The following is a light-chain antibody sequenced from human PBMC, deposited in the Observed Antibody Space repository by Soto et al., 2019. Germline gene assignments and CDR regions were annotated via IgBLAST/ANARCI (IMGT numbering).Light chain of an antibody. CDR3: VAWDDRRNALV. J-gene: IGLJ3*02. CDR1: NSNIGSNT. CDR2: SSD. Sequence: QSVLIQPPSASGTPGQRVTISCSGRNSNIGSNTVSWYHQVPGTAPKVVIYSSDPRPSGVPGLLSATSTGTSASLVISGLQADDEGDYYCVAWDDRRNALVFGGGTKVTVL. V-gene: IGLV1-44*01.